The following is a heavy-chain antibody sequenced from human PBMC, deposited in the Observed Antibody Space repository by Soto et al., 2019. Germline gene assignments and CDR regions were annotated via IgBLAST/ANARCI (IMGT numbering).Heavy chain of an antibody. CDR2: ISAYNGNT. CDR3: ARGSSLKEREVKFDY. CDR1: GYTFTSYG. J-gene: IGHJ4*02. Sequence: ASVKVSCKASGYTFTSYGISWVRQAPGQGLEWMGWISAYNGNTNYAQKLQGRVTMTTDTSTSTAYMELRSLRSDDTAVYYCARGSSLKEREVKFDYWGQGTLVTVSS. V-gene: IGHV1-18*01. D-gene: IGHD3-3*01.